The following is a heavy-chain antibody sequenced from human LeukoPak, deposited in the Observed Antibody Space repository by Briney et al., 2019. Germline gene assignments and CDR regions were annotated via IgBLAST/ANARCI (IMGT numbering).Heavy chain of an antibody. V-gene: IGHV3-21*01. D-gene: IGHD2-15*01. CDR1: GFTFSSYS. CDR3: AKEAALGGY. Sequence: GGSLRLSCAASGFTFSSYSMNWVRQAPGKGLEWVSSISSSSSYIYYADSMKGRFTISRDNAKNSLYLQMNSLRAEDTAVYYCAKEAALGGYWGQGTLVTVSS. J-gene: IGHJ4*02. CDR2: ISSSSSYI.